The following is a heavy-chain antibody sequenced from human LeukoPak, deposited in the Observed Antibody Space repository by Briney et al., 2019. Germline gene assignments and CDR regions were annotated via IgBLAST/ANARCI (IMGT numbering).Heavy chain of an antibody. CDR3: ARGDRNCSGGSCSATFDY. D-gene: IGHD2-15*01. V-gene: IGHV1-8*01. Sequence: GASVKVSCKASGYTFTSYDINWVRQATGQGLEWMEWMNPNSGNTGYAQKFQGRVTMTRNTSISTAYMELSSLRSEDTAVYYCARGDRNCSGGSCSATFDYWGQGTLVTVSS. J-gene: IGHJ4*02. CDR1: GYTFTSYD. CDR2: MNPNSGNT.